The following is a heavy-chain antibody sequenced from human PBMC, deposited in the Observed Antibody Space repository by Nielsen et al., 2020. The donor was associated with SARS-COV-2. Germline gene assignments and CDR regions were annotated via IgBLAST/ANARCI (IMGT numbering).Heavy chain of an antibody. V-gene: IGHV1-46*01. J-gene: IGHJ6*03. CDR1: GYTFTSYY. CDR3: AREEKPHYDFWSGLTPGGYYMDV. Sequence: ASVKVSCKASGYTFTSYYMHWVRQAPGQGLEWMGIINPSGGSTSYAQKFQGRVTMTRDTSTSTVYMELSSLRSEDTAVYYCAREEKPHYDFWSGLTPGGYYMDVWGKGTTVTVSS. D-gene: IGHD3-3*01. CDR2: INPSGGST.